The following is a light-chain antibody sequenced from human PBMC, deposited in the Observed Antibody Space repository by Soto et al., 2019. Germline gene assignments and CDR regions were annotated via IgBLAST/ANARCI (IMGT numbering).Light chain of an antibody. CDR3: KVWDARTVV. Sequence: SYELTQPPSVSVSPGQTASITCFGDELGNKYTFWYQQKPGQSPVVVISQDTERPSGIPERFSGSNSGNTATLTISGTQAMDEADYYCKVWDARTVVFGGGTKLTVL. CDR2: QDT. CDR1: ELGNKY. J-gene: IGLJ2*01. V-gene: IGLV3-1*01.